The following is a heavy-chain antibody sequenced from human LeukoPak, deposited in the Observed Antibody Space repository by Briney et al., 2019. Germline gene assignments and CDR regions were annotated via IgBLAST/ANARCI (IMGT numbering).Heavy chain of an antibody. D-gene: IGHD5-12*01. Sequence: PGRSLRLSCAVSGFTFDDYAMHWVRRVPGKGLEWVSGISWNSETIGYADSVKGRFTISRDNAKNSLYLQMNSLRAEDTALYYCATNGGGDSGYGNFDYWGQGTLVTVSS. CDR1: GFTFDDYA. CDR2: ISWNSETI. V-gene: IGHV3-9*01. J-gene: IGHJ4*02. CDR3: ATNGGGDSGYGNFDY.